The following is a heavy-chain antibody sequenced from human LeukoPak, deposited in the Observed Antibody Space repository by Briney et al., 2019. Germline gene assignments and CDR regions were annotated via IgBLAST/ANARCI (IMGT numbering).Heavy chain of an antibody. D-gene: IGHD6-6*01. V-gene: IGHV3-23*01. CDR1: GFTFSSYD. CDR2: ITFIGANT. CDR3: AKDLYTGSLYYVMDV. J-gene: IGHJ6*02. Sequence: GGSLRVSCAASGFTFSSYDTSWVRQAPGKGLEWVSAITFIGANTYYADSVTCRFTISTHNSNHTLYLQMNSLRAEHTAVYYCAKDLYTGSLYYVMDVWGQGTTVTVSS.